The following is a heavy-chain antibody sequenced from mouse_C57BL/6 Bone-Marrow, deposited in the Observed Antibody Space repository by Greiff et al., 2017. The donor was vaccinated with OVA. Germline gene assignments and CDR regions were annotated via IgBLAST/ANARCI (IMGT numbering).Heavy chain of an antibody. V-gene: IGHV14-4*01. CDR3: TSYYYGSSHFDY. CDR2: IDPENGDT. Sequence: EVKLMESGAELVRPGASVKLSCTASGFNIKDDYMHWVKQRPEQGLEWIGWIDPENGDTEYASKFQGKATITADTSSNTAYLQLSSLTSEDTAVYYCTSYYYGSSHFDYWGQGTTLTVSS. J-gene: IGHJ2*01. D-gene: IGHD1-1*01. CDR1: GFNIKDDY.